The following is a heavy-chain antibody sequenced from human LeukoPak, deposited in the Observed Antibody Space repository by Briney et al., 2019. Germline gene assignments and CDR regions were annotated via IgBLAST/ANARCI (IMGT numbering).Heavy chain of an antibody. J-gene: IGHJ5*02. V-gene: IGHV1-69*13. D-gene: IGHD3-3*01. CDR1: GYTFISYG. Sequence: GASVKVSCKASGYTFISYGISWVRQAPGQGLEWKGGIIPIFGTSNYAQKFQGRVTITADESTSTAYMELSSLRSEDTAVYYCARAGRYDFWSGFASPWGQGTLVTVSS. CDR3: ARAGRYDFWSGFASP. CDR2: IIPIFGTS.